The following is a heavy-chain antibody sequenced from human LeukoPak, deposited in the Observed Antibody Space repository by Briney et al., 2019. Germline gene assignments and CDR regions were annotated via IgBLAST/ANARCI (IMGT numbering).Heavy chain of an antibody. V-gene: IGHV4-34*01. J-gene: IGHJ5*02. Sequence: PSETLSLTCAVYGGSFSGYYRSWIRQPPGKGLEWIGEINHSGSTNYNPSLKSRVTISVDTSKNQFSLKLSSVTAADTAVYYCASRWLQLRPGSVSNWFDPWGQGTLVTVSS. CDR2: INHSGST. D-gene: IGHD5-24*01. CDR3: ASRWLQLRPGSVSNWFDP. CDR1: GGSFSGYY.